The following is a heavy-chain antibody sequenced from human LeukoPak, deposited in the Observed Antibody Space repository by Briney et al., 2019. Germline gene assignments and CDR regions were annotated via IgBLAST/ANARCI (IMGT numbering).Heavy chain of an antibody. V-gene: IGHV3-30*19. J-gene: IGHJ4*02. CDR1: GFTFSTYG. D-gene: IGHD6-6*01. Sequence: GGSLRLSCVASGFTFSTYGMHWVRQAPGKGLEWVAVISYDGSNKYYADSVKGRFTISRDNSKNTLYLQMNSLRAEDTAVYYCARDGFYSSSSLYYFDYWGQGTLVTVSS. CDR2: ISYDGSNK. CDR3: ARDGFYSSSSLYYFDY.